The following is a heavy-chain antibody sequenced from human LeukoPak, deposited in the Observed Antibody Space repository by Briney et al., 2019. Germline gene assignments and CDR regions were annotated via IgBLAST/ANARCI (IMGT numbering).Heavy chain of an antibody. Sequence: GGSLRLSCAASGFTFSTYAMSWVRQAPGKGLEWVSVISVSGDNTYYADSVKGRFTISRDDSKNTLHLQLNSLRAEDTAVYYCAGEVRVGGLLSLDYWGQGTLVTVSS. CDR2: ISVSGDNT. D-gene: IGHD3-10*01. CDR3: AGEVRVGGLLSLDY. CDR1: GFTFSTYA. J-gene: IGHJ4*02. V-gene: IGHV3-23*01.